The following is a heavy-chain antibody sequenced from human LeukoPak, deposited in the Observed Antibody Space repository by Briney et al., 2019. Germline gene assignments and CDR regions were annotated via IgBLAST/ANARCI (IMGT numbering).Heavy chain of an antibody. CDR2: IYYSGST. CDR3: ATSPGDYYYFDY. CDR1: GGSISSYY. D-gene: IGHD4-17*01. Sequence: SETLSLTCTVSGGSISSYYWSWIRQPPGKGLEWIGYIYYSGSTNYNPSLKRRVTISVDTSKNQFSLNLTSVTAADTAVYFCATSPGDYYYFDYWGQGTLVPVSS. J-gene: IGHJ4*02. V-gene: IGHV4-59*08.